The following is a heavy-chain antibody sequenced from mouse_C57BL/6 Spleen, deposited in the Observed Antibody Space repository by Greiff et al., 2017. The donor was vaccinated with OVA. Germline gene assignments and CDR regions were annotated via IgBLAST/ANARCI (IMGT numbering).Heavy chain of an antibody. CDR3: ASGGTGWFAY. J-gene: IGHJ3*01. CDR2: IHPNTGST. D-gene: IGHD3-3*01. CDR1: GYTFTSYW. V-gene: IGHV1-64*01. Sequence: VQLQQPGAELVKPVASVKLSCKASGYTFTSYWMHWVKQRPGQGLEWIGKIHPNTGSTNYNQKFKSKATLTVDKSSSTAYMQLSSLTSEDYAVYYSASGGTGWFAYWGQGTLVTVSA.